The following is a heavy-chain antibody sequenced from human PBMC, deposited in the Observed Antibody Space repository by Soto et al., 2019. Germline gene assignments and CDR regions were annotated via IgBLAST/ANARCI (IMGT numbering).Heavy chain of an antibody. J-gene: IGHJ5*02. D-gene: IGHD4-17*01. CDR3: AIHHGPTQSESWFEH. Sequence: QVHLVQSGVEVKTPGASVKVSCQASGYTFFTYDISWVRQAPGQGLEWMGWISTYSGDTKYEQKFQGRVTMTTDTYTTTAYLELRSLRSDDTDVSYWAIHHGPTQSESWFEHWGQGTLVTVSS. CDR2: ISTYSGDT. V-gene: IGHV1-18*01. CDR1: GYTFFTYD.